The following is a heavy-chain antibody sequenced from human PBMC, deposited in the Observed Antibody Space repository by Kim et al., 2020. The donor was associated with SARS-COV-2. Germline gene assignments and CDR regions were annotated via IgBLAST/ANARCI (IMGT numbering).Heavy chain of an antibody. CDR2: IKQDGSER. Sequence: GGSLRLSCAASGFTFSSDWMSWVRQAPGKGLEWVANIKQDGSERYYVDSVKGRFTISRDNAKNTLYLQMNSLRAEDTAVYYYARDLYGSGTIAWRRDYY. V-gene: IGHV3-7*01. CDR3: ARDLYGSGTIAWRRDYY. D-gene: IGHD3-10*01. J-gene: IGHJ6*01. CDR1: GFTFSSDW.